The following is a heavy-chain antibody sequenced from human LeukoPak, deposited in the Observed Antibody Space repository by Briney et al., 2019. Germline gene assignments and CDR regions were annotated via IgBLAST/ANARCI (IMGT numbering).Heavy chain of an antibody. J-gene: IGHJ3*02. D-gene: IGHD1-26*01. CDR2: IVSGGTT. CDR1: GLTVSSNY. V-gene: IGHV3-66*01. Sequence: HPGGSLRLSCAASGLTVSSNYMSWVRQAPGKGPEWVSIIVSGGTTYYTHSVKGRFTISRDNSKNTLYLQMNSLRAEDTALYYCASTTVGAVHDALDIWGLGTMVTVSS. CDR3: ASTTVGAVHDALDI.